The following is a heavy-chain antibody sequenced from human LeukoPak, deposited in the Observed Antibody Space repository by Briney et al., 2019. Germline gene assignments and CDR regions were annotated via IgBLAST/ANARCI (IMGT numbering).Heavy chain of an antibody. Sequence: GGSLRLSCAASGFTVSSNYMSWVRQAPGKGLEWVSVIYSGGSTYYADSVKGRFTISRDNSKNTLYLQMNSLRAEDTAVYYCAKDAYSGSYGAFDYWGQGTLVTVSS. CDR2: IYSGGST. D-gene: IGHD1-26*01. CDR1: GFTVSSNY. J-gene: IGHJ4*02. CDR3: AKDAYSGSYGAFDY. V-gene: IGHV3-53*01.